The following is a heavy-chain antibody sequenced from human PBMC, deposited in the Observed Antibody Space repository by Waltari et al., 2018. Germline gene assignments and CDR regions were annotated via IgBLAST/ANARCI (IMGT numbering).Heavy chain of an antibody. CDR3: AREGRWLQLQGSDY. V-gene: IGHV3-48*04. D-gene: IGHD5-12*01. CDR1: GFTFSSYS. CDR2: ISSSSSTI. Sequence: EVQLVESGGGLVQPGGSLRLSCAASGFTFSSYSMNWVRQAPGKGLEWVSYISSSSSTIYYADSVKGRFTISRDNAKNSLYLQMNSLRAEDTAVYYCAREGRWLQLQGSDYWGQGTLVTVSS. J-gene: IGHJ4*02.